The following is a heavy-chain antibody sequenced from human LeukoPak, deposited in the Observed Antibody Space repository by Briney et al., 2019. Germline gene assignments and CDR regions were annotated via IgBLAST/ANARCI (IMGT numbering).Heavy chain of an antibody. CDR3: ARDPGDYGDYGNI. J-gene: IGHJ3*02. Sequence: PGGSLRLSCAASGFTFSSYGMHWVRQAPGKGLEWVAVIWYDGSNKYYADSVKGRFTISRDNSKNTLYLQMNSLRAEDTAVYYCARDPGDYGDYGNIWGQGTMVTVSS. V-gene: IGHV3-33*01. D-gene: IGHD4-17*01. CDR1: GFTFSSYG. CDR2: IWYDGSNK.